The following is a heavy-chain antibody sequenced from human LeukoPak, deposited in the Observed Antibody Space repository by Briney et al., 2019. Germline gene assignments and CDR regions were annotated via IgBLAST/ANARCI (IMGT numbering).Heavy chain of an antibody. D-gene: IGHD5-18*01. Sequence: GGSLRLSCAASGFTFSNAWMSWVRQAPGKGLEWVSAISGSGGSTYYADSVKGRFTISRDNSKNTLYLQMNSLRAEDTAVYYCAKVYSGYSYDPFDYWGQGTLVTVSS. CDR1: GFTFSNAW. CDR2: ISGSGGST. J-gene: IGHJ4*02. V-gene: IGHV3-23*01. CDR3: AKVYSGYSYDPFDY.